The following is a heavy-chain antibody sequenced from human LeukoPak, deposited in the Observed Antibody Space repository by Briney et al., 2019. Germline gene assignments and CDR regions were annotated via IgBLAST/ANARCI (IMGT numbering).Heavy chain of an antibody. CDR3: ARDHTSEFDY. D-gene: IGHD3-22*01. CDR2: INPNSGGT. V-gene: IGHV1-2*02. J-gene: IGHJ4*02. CDR1: GYTFTAYY. Sequence: ASVNVSCKASGYTFTAYYMHWVRQAPGQGLEWMGWINPNSGGTNYAQKFQGRVTMTRDTSSSTAYMELSRLRSDDTAVYYCARDHTSEFDYWGQGTLVTVSS.